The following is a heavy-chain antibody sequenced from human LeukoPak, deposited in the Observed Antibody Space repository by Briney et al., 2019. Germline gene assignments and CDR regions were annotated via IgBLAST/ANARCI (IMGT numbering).Heavy chain of an antibody. D-gene: IGHD6-6*01. Sequence: PGGSLRLSCAASGFTFNNYWMHWVRQAPGKGLVGVSRINTDGSSTTYADSVKGRFTISRDNAKNTLYPQMNSLSAEDTAVYYCARGYSSSYRIDYWGQGTLVTVSS. J-gene: IGHJ4*02. CDR1: GFTFNNYW. CDR2: INTDGSST. V-gene: IGHV3-74*01. CDR3: ARGYSSSYRIDY.